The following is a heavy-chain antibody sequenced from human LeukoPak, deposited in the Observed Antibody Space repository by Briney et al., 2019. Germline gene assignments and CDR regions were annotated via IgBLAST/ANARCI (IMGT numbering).Heavy chain of an antibody. J-gene: IGHJ4*02. CDR2: IYHSGST. CDR1: GGSISSGGYS. CDR3: ARERRTWSRDYSNYVDY. D-gene: IGHD4-11*01. V-gene: IGHV4-30-2*01. Sequence: SQTLSLTCAVSGGSISSGGYSWSWIRQPPGKGLEWIGYIYHSGSTYYNPSLKSRVTISVDRSENQFSLKLSSVTAADTAVYYCARERRTWSRDYSNYVDYWGQGTLVTVSS.